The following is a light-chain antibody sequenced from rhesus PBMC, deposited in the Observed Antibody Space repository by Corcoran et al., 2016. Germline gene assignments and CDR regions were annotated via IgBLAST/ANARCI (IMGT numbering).Light chain of an antibody. Sequence: EIVLTQSPATLSLSPGERATLSCRASQSVSSTLAWYQQKPGQAPRLLIYDASSGATGIPARFSGSGSGTDFTLTISSLEPEDVGLYYCQQYSNWPYSFGQGTKVEIK. CDR1: QSVSST. J-gene: IGKJ2*01. CDR3: QQYSNWPYS. CDR2: DAS. V-gene: IGKV3-35*01.